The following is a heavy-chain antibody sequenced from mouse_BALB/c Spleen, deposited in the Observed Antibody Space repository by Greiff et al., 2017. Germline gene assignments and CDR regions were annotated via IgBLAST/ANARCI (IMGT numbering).Heavy chain of an antibody. V-gene: IGHV5-12-2*01. CDR1: GFTFSSYT. CDR3: ARGGYDSWCAY. CDR2: ISNGGGST. D-gene: IGHD2-14*01. J-gene: IGHJ3*01. Sequence: EVKVVESGGGLVPPGGSLKLSCAASGFTFSSYTMSWVRQTPEKRLEWVAYISNGGGSTYYPDTVKGRFTISRDNAKNTLYLQMSSLKSEDTAMYCCARGGYDSWCAYWGQGTLVTVSA.